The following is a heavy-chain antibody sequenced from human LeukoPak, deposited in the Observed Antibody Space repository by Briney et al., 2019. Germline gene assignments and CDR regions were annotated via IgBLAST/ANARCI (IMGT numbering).Heavy chain of an antibody. CDR3: VRDSTVGAAYFDL. CDR1: GFTFDDYA. Sequence: GGSLRLSCAASGFTFDDYAMHWVRQAPGKGLEWVSGISWNSGSIGYADSVKGRFTISRDNSKKTLSLQMTTLRPDDTAVYYCVRDSTVGAAYFDLWGQGALVAVSS. J-gene: IGHJ4*02. V-gene: IGHV3-9*01. CDR2: ISWNSGSI. D-gene: IGHD6-13*01.